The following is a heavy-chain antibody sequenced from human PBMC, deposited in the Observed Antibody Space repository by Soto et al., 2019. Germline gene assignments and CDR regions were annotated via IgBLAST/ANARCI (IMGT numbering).Heavy chain of an antibody. Sequence: EVQLVESGGGLIQPGGSLRLSCAVSGFTVSNNYMSWVRQAPGKGLEGVSVIYSGGYTAYGDSVKGRFTISRDNSKNTLYPQKKRPRPAGHGVFFRASSPGGGGYWGQGTLVTVSS. CDR1: GFTVSNNY. CDR2: IYSGGYT. J-gene: IGHJ4*02. V-gene: IGHV3-53*01. CDR3: ASSPGGGGY. D-gene: IGHD3-10*01.